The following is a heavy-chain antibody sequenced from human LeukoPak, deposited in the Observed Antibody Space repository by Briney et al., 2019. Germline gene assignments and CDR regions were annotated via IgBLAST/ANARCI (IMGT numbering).Heavy chain of an antibody. D-gene: IGHD3-3*01. V-gene: IGHV1-46*01. CDR1: GYTFTSYY. J-gene: IGHJ6*03. CDR3: ARALWDDFWSGYSPGDYYMDV. CDR2: INPSGGST. Sequence: ASVKVSCKASGYTFTSYYMHWVRQAPGQGLEWMGIINPSGGSTSYAQKFQGRVTMTRDMSTSTVYMELSSLRSEDTAVYYCARALWDDFWSGYSPGDYYMDVWGKGTTVTVS.